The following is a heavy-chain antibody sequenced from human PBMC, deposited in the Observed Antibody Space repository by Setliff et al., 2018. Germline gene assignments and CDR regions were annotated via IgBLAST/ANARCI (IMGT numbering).Heavy chain of an antibody. CDR2: IRQDGTNK. D-gene: IGHD3-3*01. CDR1: GFTISNYW. J-gene: IGHJ4*02. CDR3: AREVWYIYDNDNSWSGYSDH. Sequence: GGSLRLSCVASGFTISNYWMAWVRQAPGKGLEWVADIRQDGTNKYYVDSVKGRFTISRDNAKNSLYLQMNSLRAEDTALYYCAREVWYIYDNDNSWSGYSDHWGQGTLVTVSS. V-gene: IGHV3-7*03.